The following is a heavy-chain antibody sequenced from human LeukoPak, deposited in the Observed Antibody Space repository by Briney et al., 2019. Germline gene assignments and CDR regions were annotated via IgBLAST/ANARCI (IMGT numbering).Heavy chain of an antibody. Sequence: KTGGSLRLSCAASGFTFSSYSMNWVRQAPGKGLEWVSSISSSSSYIYYADSVKGRFTISRDNAKNSLYLQMSSLRAEDTAVYYCASSSGYYDFWSGYYPSYYYMDVWGKGTTVTVSS. J-gene: IGHJ6*03. CDR2: ISSSSSYI. D-gene: IGHD3-3*01. V-gene: IGHV3-21*01. CDR1: GFTFSSYS. CDR3: ASSSGYYDFWSGYYPSYYYMDV.